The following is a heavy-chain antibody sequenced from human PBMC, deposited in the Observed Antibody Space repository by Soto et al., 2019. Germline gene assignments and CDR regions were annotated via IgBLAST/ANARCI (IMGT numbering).Heavy chain of an antibody. CDR1: GFTCDDYA. J-gene: IGHJ6*02. Sequence: GVSLRLSCATSGFTCDDYAMHCVRQIPGKGLEWVSGINWNSETVGYADSVKGRFTISRDSAKNSLYLQMTTLRPEDTALYFCARDQDLGGYDLRPMYGLDVWGQGTTVTVSS. CDR2: INWNSETV. D-gene: IGHD5-12*01. V-gene: IGHV3-9*01. CDR3: ARDQDLGGYDLRPMYGLDV.